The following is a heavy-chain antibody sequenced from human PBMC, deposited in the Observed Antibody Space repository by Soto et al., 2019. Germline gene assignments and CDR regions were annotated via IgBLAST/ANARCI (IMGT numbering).Heavy chain of an antibody. CDR2: ISAYNGDT. Sequence: QVQLLQSGPELMKPGASVKLSCKASGYTFRNYGINWVRQAPGQGLEWMGWISAYNGDTNYAHNFQGRATMATDTPTSTAYMELRSLKSDDPAVYYCARDGRQFGPNSDKFDIWGQGTTVTVSS. J-gene: IGHJ3*02. V-gene: IGHV1-18*01. CDR3: ARDGRQFGPNSDKFDI. CDR1: GYTFRNYG. D-gene: IGHD3-10*01.